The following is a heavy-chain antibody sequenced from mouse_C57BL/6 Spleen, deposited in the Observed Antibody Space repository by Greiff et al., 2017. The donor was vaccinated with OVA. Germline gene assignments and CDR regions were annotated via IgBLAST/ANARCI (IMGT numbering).Heavy chain of an antibody. V-gene: IGHV2-5*01. D-gene: IGHD1-1*01. CDR1: GFSLTSYG. J-gene: IGHJ4*01. CDR3: AKRYYGSGGYAMDY. Sequence: VQLQQSGPGLVQPSQSLSITCTVSGFSLTSYGVHWVRQSPGKGLEWLGVIWRGGSTDCNAAFMSRLSITKDNSKGQVFFKMNSLQADDTAIYYCAKRYYGSGGYAMDYWGQGTSVTVSS. CDR2: IWRGGST.